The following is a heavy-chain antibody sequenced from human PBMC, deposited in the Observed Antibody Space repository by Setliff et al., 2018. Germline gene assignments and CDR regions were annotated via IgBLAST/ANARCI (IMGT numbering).Heavy chain of an antibody. CDR1: GYTFTVYT. CDR2: INTYTGSP. CDR3: ARADHLVTTTFDY. V-gene: IGHV7-4-1*02. Sequence: GASVKVSCKVSGYTFTVYTMNWVRQAPGQGLEWMGWINTYTGSPTYAQGFTGRFVFSLDTSVSTAYLQISSLKAEDTAVYYCARADHLVTTTFDYWGQGTLVTVSS. D-gene: IGHD4-17*01. J-gene: IGHJ4*01.